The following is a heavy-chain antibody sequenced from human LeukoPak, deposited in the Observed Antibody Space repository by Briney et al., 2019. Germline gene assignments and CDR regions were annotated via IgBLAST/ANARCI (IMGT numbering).Heavy chain of an antibody. V-gene: IGHV3-23*01. CDR3: AKTTAGYSSGRYPGWPIDY. Sequence: GGSLRLSCAASGFTFRSYAIYWVRQAPGKGLEWVSGISGSGGDTYFADSVKGRFTISRDNSKNTVFLQMDSLRAEDTAVYYCAKTTAGYSSGRYPGWPIDYWGQGTLVSVSS. D-gene: IGHD6-19*01. J-gene: IGHJ4*02. CDR2: ISGSGGDT. CDR1: GFTFRSYA.